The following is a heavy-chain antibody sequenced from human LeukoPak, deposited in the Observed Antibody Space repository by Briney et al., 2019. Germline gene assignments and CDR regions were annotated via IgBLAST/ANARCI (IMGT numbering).Heavy chain of an antibody. J-gene: IGHJ5*02. CDR3: ARTYGSGRYPGDWFDP. V-gene: IGHV3-74*01. Sequence: GGSLRLSCTASGFTFSSYWMHWVRQAPGKGLVWVSRIYSDGSGTSYADSVKGRFTISRDNAKNTLYLQMNSLQSEDTAVYYCARTYGSGRYPGDWFDPWGQGTLVTVSS. D-gene: IGHD6-19*01. CDR2: IYSDGSGT. CDR1: GFTFSSYW.